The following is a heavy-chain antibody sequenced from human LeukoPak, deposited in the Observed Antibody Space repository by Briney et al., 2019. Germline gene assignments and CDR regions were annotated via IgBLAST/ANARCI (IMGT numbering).Heavy chain of an antibody. CDR1: GFTFSSYS. CDR2: ISSSSSSI. V-gene: IGHV3-21*01. Sequence: GGSLRLSCAASGFTFSSYSMNWVRQAPGKGLEWVSSISSSSSSIYYADSVKGRFTISRDNAKNSLYLQMNSLRAEDTAMNYCASQAANDYWGQGTLVTVSS. CDR3: ASQAANDY. J-gene: IGHJ4*02.